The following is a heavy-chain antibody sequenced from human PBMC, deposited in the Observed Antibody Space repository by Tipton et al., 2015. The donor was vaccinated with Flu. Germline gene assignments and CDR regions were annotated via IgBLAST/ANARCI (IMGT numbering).Heavy chain of an antibody. CDR2: INYSGSP. D-gene: IGHD3-3*01. V-gene: IGHV4-39*07. Sequence: TLSLTCTVAGGSISSISDYWGWVRQSPGKGLEWIGNINYSGSPYYNPSLKSRVTITVDAPKNQFSLKLTSVTAADTAVYYCASDRIVNGFGSGVWYGMDVWGQGTTVIVSS. CDR3: ASDRIVNGFGSGVWYGMDV. CDR1: GGSISSISDY. J-gene: IGHJ6*02.